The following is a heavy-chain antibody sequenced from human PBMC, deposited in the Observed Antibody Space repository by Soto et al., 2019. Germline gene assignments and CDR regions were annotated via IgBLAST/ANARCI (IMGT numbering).Heavy chain of an antibody. Sequence: QVQLVESGGGVVQPGWSLRLSCVTSGFTFSDYAMHWVRQAPGKGLEWVAVIRPDGSNRYYADSVKDRFTISRDISKNPLYLQMSSLRADDTAVYFCARVGRPQHLLTGFDNWGQGTLVTVSS. J-gene: IGHJ5*02. CDR1: GFTFSDYA. V-gene: IGHV3-33*01. CDR2: IRPDGSNR. D-gene: IGHD2-2*01. CDR3: ARVGRPQHLLTGFDN.